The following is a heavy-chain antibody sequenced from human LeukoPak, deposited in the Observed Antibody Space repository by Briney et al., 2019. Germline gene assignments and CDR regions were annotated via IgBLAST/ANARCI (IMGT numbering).Heavy chain of an antibody. D-gene: IGHD3-10*01. CDR1: GFTFSSYW. CDR3: ARAGPWAFDI. J-gene: IGHJ3*02. V-gene: IGHV3-74*01. CDR2: ISDGGSTT. Sequence: EGSLRLSCAASGFTFSSYWMHWVRQAPGKGLVWVSRISDGGSTTTYADSVKGRFTISRDNAKNTLYLQMNGLRAEDTAVYYCARAGPWAFDIWGQGTMVTVSS.